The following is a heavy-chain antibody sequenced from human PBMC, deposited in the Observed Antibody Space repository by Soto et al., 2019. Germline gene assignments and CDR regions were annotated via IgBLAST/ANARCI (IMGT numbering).Heavy chain of an antibody. V-gene: IGHV4-39*01. Sequence: QLQLQESGPGLVKPSETLSLTCTVSGGSISSGSYYWGWIRQPPGKGLEWIGSIYYSGSTYYNPSLKSRVAISVDTSKNQFSLKLSSVTAADTAVYYCARRSPPDDYWGQGTLVTVSS. CDR2: IYYSGST. J-gene: IGHJ4*02. CDR3: ARRSPPDDY. CDR1: GGSISSGSYY.